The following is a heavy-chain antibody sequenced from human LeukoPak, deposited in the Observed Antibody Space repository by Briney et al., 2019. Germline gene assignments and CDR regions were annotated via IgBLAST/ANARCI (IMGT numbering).Heavy chain of an antibody. CDR1: GGSISSGDYY. CDR3: ATIPIVVVPAAMGDYYYYYMDV. D-gene: IGHD2-2*01. V-gene: IGHV4-30-4*08. J-gene: IGHJ6*03. CDR2: IYYSGST. Sequence: SQTLSLTCTVSGGSISSGDYYWSWSRKPPGKGLEWIGYIYYSGSTYYNPTLKSRVTISVDTSKNQFSLKLSSVTAADTAVYYCATIPIVVVPAAMGDYYYYYMDVWGKGTTVTVSS.